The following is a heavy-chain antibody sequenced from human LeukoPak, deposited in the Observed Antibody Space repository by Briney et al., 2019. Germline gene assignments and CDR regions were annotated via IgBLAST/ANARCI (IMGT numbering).Heavy chain of an antibody. CDR2: ISSRGRTI. J-gene: IGHJ6*02. Sequence: GGSLRLSCAASGFTFSDYYMSWIRQAPGKGLEWLSYISSRGRTIYYADSVKGRFTISRDNAKKSLYLQMNSLRAEDTAVYYCARDPESAAGPDYYCFYGMDAWGQGTTVTVSS. CDR1: GFTFSDYY. V-gene: IGHV3-11*01. CDR3: ARDPESAAGPDYYCFYGMDA. D-gene: IGHD6-13*01.